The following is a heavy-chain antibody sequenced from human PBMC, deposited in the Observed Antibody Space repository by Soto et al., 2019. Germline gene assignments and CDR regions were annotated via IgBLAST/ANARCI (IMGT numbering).Heavy chain of an antibody. V-gene: IGHV3-15*01. CDR1: GFTFSNAW. Sequence: GGSLRLSCAASGFTFSNAWMSWVRQAPGKGLEWVGRIKSKTDGGTTDYAAPVKGRFTISRDDSKNTLYLQMNSLKTEDTAVYYCTRSGGSYAEYFQHWGHGTLVTVSS. J-gene: IGHJ1*01. CDR2: IKSKTDGGTT. D-gene: IGHD1-26*01. CDR3: TRSGGSYAEYFQH.